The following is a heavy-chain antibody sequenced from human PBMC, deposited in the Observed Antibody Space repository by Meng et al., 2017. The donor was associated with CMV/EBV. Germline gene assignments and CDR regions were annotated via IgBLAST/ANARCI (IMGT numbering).Heavy chain of an antibody. J-gene: IGHJ6*02. Sequence: GGSLRLSCTVSGGSISSYYWSWIRQPPGKGLEYVSAISSNGGSTYYADSVKGRFTISRDNSKNTLYLQMGSLRAEDMAVYYCASGLYSSPAYYYYGMDVWGQGTTVTVSS. D-gene: IGHD6-13*01. CDR1: GGSISSYY. V-gene: IGHV3-64*02. CDR3: ASGLYSSPAYYYYGMDV. CDR2: ISSNGGST.